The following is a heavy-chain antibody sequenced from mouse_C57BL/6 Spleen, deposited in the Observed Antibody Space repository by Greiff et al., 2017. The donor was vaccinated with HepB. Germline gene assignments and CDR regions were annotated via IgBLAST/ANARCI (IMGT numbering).Heavy chain of an antibody. J-gene: IGHJ2*01. D-gene: IGHD1-1*01. Sequence: QVQLQQSGAELVKPGASVKMSCKASGYTFTSYWITWVKQRPGQGLEWIGDIYPGSGSTNYNEKFKSKATLTVDTSSSTAYMQLSSLTSEDSAVYYCARKKFYYGLDYWGQGTTLTVSS. CDR2: IYPGSGST. V-gene: IGHV1-55*01. CDR3: ARKKFYYGLDY. CDR1: GYTFTSYW.